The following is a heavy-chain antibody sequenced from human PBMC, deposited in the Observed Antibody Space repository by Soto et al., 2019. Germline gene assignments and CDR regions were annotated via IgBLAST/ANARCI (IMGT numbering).Heavy chain of an antibody. CDR3: AKALRHVSDYYDGGTYGMDV. D-gene: IGHD3-22*01. J-gene: IGHJ6*02. Sequence: PGGSLRLSCAASGFTFSSDAMSWVRQAPGKGLEWVSAISGSGGSTYYADSVKGRFTISRDNSKNTLYLQMNSLRAEDTAVYYCAKALRHVSDYYDGGTYGMDVWGQGTTVTVSS. CDR2: ISGSGGST. CDR1: GFTFSSDA. V-gene: IGHV3-23*01.